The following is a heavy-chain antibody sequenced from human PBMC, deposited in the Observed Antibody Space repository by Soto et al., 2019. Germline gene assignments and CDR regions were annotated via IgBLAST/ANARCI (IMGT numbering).Heavy chain of an antibody. J-gene: IGHJ4*02. CDR2: LWSEGRRK. CDR1: GFTFSTFG. CDR3: ARVLGLSPDY. Sequence: QVQLVESGGGVVQPGRSLRLSCAASGFTFSTFGFLWVRQAPGKGLEWVAVLWSEGRRKDYADSVKGRFTTSRDESKNTLFLQMNSLRAEDTAVYYCARVLGLSPDYWGQGTLVTVSS. V-gene: IGHV3-33*01.